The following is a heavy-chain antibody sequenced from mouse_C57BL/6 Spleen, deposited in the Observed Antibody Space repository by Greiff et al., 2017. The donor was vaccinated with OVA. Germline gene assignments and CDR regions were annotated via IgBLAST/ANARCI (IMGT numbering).Heavy chain of an antibody. D-gene: IGHD2-3*01. CDR1: GFTFSDYG. J-gene: IGHJ2*01. CDR3: ARDGYYRGDY. V-gene: IGHV5-17*01. CDR2: ISSGSSTI. Sequence: DVQLQESGGGLVKPGGSLKLSCAASGFTFSDYGMHWVRQAPEKGLEWVAYISSGSSTIYYADTVKGRFTISRDNAKNTLFLQMTSLRSEDTAMYYCARDGYYRGDYWGQGTTLTVSS.